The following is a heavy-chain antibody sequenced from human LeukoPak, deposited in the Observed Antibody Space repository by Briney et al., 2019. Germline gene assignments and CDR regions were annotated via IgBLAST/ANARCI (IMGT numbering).Heavy chain of an antibody. V-gene: IGHV1-69*04. CDR2: IIPILGIA. D-gene: IGHD6-19*01. CDR1: GGTFSSYA. J-gene: IGHJ4*02. Sequence: SVKVSCKASGGTFSSYAISWVRQAPGQGLEWMGRIIPILGIANYAQKFQGRVTITADKSASTAYMELSSLRSEDTAVYYCARSHSSGWYWILGYWGQGTLVTVSS. CDR3: ARSHSSGWYWILGY.